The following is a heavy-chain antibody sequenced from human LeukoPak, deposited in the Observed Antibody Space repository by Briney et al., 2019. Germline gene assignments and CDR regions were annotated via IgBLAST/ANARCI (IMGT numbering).Heavy chain of an antibody. CDR1: GYTLTELS. CDR2: FDPEDGET. J-gene: IGHJ2*01. Sequence: GASVKVSCKVSGYTLTELSMHWVRQAPGKGLEWMGGFDPEDGETIYAQKFQGRVTMTEDTSTDTAYMELSSLRSEDTAVYYCATGRYYDSSGYYKGGGDWYFDLWGRGTLVTVSS. CDR3: ATGRYYDSSGYYKGGGDWYFDL. V-gene: IGHV1-24*01. D-gene: IGHD3-22*01.